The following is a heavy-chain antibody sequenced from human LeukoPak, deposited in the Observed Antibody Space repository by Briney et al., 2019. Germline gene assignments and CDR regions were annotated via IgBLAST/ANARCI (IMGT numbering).Heavy chain of an antibody. V-gene: IGHV3-23*01. CDR3: TKRHGSGIKYFDY. CDR2: IGSGGTT. CDR1: GFIFSTYD. Sequence: PGGSLRFSCAASGFIFSTYDMSWVRQAPGKGLEWVSTIGSGGTTYYADSVKGRFTISRDNSKNTLYLQMNSLRAEDTAIYYCTKRHGSGIKYFDYWGQGTLVTVSS. J-gene: IGHJ4*02. D-gene: IGHD3-10*01.